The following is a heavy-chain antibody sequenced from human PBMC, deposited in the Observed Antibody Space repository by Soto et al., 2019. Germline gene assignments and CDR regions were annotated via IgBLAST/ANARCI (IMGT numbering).Heavy chain of an antibody. Sequence: QVQLVQSGAEVKKPGASVKVSCKASGYTFTSYGISWVRQAPGQGLEWMGWISTYNDNTNYAQKLQGRVTLTTDTSTSTAYIELRSLRSDDTAVYYCARYSGGYALWDYWGQGPLVTVSS. J-gene: IGHJ4*02. V-gene: IGHV1-18*01. CDR3: ARYSGGYALWDY. D-gene: IGHD1-26*01. CDR2: ISTYNDNT. CDR1: GYTFTSYG.